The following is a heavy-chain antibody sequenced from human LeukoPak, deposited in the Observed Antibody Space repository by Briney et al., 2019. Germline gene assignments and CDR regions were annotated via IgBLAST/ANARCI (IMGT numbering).Heavy chain of an antibody. J-gene: IGHJ4*02. CDR2: IYHSGST. CDR1: GYSISSGYY. V-gene: IGHV4-38-2*02. CDR3: ARVGYDSYFDY. D-gene: IGHD3-22*01. Sequence: PSETLSLTCTVSGYSISSGYYWGWIRQPPGKGLEWIGSIYHSGSTYYNLSLKSRVTISVDTSKNQFSLKLTSVTAADTAVYYCARVGYDSYFDYWGQGTLVAVSS.